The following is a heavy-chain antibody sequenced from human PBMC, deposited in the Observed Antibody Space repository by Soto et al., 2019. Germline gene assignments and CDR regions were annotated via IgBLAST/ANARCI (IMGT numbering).Heavy chain of an antibody. CDR1: GGSINSGGYH. J-gene: IGHJ4*02. D-gene: IGHD4-17*01. V-gene: IGHV4-31*03. CDR2: IYYSGST. CDR3: ARRPPVTTVGYDY. Sequence: PSETLSLTCTVSGGSINSGGYHWSWIRQHPGKGLEWVGHIYYSGSTSYNPSLKSRLTISRDMSKIQFSLLLTSVTFADTAVFYCARRPPVTTVGYDYWGQGTLVTVSS.